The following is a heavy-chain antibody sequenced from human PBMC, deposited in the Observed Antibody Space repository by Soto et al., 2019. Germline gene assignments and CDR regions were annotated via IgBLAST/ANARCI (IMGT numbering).Heavy chain of an antibody. J-gene: IGHJ3*02. V-gene: IGHV3-30-3*01. CDR3: ARDRSGSHEIEDYLDI. Sequence: QVQLVESGGGVVQPGRSLRLSCAASRFSFSPYAIHWVRQAPGKGLERVAGISYDGGNEYYADSVKGRFSISRDNSKSTLYLNMNSLGPDDTAVYYCARDRSGSHEIEDYLDIWGLWTMVTVSS. CDR2: ISYDGGNE. D-gene: IGHD1-26*01. CDR1: RFSFSPYA.